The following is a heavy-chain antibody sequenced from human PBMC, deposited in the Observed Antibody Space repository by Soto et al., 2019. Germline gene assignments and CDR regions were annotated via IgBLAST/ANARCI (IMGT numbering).Heavy chain of an antibody. D-gene: IGHD2-15*01. CDR3: AKDIVVVVAAGDAFDI. Sequence: EGSLRLSCAASAITFSSYAMSWVRQAPGKGLEWVSASSGSGGSTYYADSVKSRFTISRDNSKNTLYLQMNSLRAEDTAVYYCAKDIVVVVAAGDAFDIWGQGTMVTVSS. CDR2: SSGSGGST. J-gene: IGHJ3*02. V-gene: IGHV3-23*01. CDR1: AITFSSYA.